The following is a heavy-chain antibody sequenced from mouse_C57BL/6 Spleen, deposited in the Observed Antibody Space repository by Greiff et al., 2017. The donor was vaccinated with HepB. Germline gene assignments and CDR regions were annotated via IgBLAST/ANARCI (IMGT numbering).Heavy chain of an antibody. CDR1: GYTFTSYG. Sequence: VHLVESGAELARPGASVKLSCKASGYTFTSYGISWVKQRTGQGLEWIGEIYPRSGNTYYNEKFKGKATLTADNSSRTAYMELRSLTSEDSAVYFCASEENSGNYAFDYWGQGTTLTVSS. CDR3: ASEENSGNYAFDY. V-gene: IGHV1-81*01. CDR2: IYPRSGNT. D-gene: IGHD2-1*01. J-gene: IGHJ2*01.